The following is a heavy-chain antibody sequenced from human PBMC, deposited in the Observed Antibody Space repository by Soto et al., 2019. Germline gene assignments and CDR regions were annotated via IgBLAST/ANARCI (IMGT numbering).Heavy chain of an antibody. Sequence: QVQLVQSGAEEKKPGASVKVSCKASGYTFTSYAMHWVRQAPGQRLEWMGWINAGNGNTKYSQKFQGRVTITRDTXASTAYMELSSLRSEDTAVYYCARAAQAAPEYFQHWGQGTLVTVSS. J-gene: IGHJ1*01. D-gene: IGHD2-15*01. CDR2: INAGNGNT. CDR1: GYTFTSYA. CDR3: ARAAQAAPEYFQH. V-gene: IGHV1-3*05.